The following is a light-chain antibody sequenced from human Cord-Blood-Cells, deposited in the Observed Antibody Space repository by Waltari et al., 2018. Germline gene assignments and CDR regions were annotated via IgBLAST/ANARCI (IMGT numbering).Light chain of an antibody. CDR3: SSYTSSSGYV. V-gene: IGLV2-14*03. CDR1: SSDVGGYNY. CDR2: DVS. Sequence: QSALTQPASVSGSPGQSITISCPGTSSDVGGYNYVSWYQQHPGKAPKLMIYDVSNRPSGVSNRFSGSKSGNTASLTISGLQAEDEADYYCSSYTSSSGYVFGTGTKVTVL. J-gene: IGLJ1*01.